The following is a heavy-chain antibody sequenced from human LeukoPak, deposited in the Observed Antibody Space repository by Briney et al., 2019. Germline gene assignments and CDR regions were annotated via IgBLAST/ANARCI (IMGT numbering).Heavy chain of an antibody. Sequence: GSSVKVSCKASGGTLSSYAISWVRQAPGQGLEWMGGIIPIFGTANYAQKFQGRVTITADESTSTAYMELSSLRSEDTAVYYCARGGGLITGTTTFDYWGQGTLVTVSS. V-gene: IGHV1-69*01. CDR3: ARGGGLITGTTTFDY. D-gene: IGHD1-20*01. CDR2: IIPIFGTA. J-gene: IGHJ4*02. CDR1: GGTLSSYA.